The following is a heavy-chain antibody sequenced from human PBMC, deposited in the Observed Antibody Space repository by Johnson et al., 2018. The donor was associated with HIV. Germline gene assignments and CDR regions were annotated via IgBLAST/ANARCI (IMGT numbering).Heavy chain of an antibody. D-gene: IGHD1-26*01. CDR3: ARDGIGRGIVGANDAFDS. Sequence: QEQLVESGGGLVKPGGSLRLSCAASGFTFSSYAMHWVRQAPGKGLEWVAVISYDGSNKYYADSVKGRFTISRDNSKNTLYLQMNSLRAEDTAVYYCARDGIGRGIVGANDAFDSWGQGTMVTVSS. J-gene: IGHJ3*02. V-gene: IGHV3-30*04. CDR2: ISYDGSNK. CDR1: GFTFSSYA.